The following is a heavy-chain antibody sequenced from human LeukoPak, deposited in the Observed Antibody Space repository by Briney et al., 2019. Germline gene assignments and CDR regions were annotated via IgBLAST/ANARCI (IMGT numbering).Heavy chain of an antibody. CDR1: GFTFSSYA. Sequence: GGSLRLSCAASGFTFSSYAMSWVRQAPGKGLEWVSAISGSGGSTYYADSVKGRFTISRDNSKNTLYLQMNSLGAEDTAVYYCAKGRWLPYDAFDIWGQGTMVTVSS. J-gene: IGHJ3*02. V-gene: IGHV3-23*01. CDR2: ISGSGGST. D-gene: IGHD5-12*01. CDR3: AKGRWLPYDAFDI.